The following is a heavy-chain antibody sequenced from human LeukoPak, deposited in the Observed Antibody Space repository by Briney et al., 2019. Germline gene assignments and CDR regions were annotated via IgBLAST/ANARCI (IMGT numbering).Heavy chain of an antibody. D-gene: IGHD6-13*01. CDR3: ARGRYSSSWYLDY. V-gene: IGHV4-59*01. J-gene: IGHJ4*02. CDR1: GGSINSYY. CDR2: IYYSGST. Sequence: PSETLSLTCTVSGGSINSYYWSWIRQPPGKGLEWIGSIYYSGSTNYNPSLKSRVTISVDTSKNQFSLRLSSVTAADTAVYYCARGRYSSSWYLDYRGQGALVTVSS.